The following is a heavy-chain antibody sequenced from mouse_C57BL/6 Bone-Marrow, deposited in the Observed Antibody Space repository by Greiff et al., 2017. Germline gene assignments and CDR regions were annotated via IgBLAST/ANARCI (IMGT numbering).Heavy chain of an antibody. D-gene: IGHD1-1*01. Sequence: EVKLMESGGDLVKPGGSLKLSCAASGFTFSSYGMSWVRQTPDKRLEWVATISSGGSYTYYPDSVKGRFTISRDNAKNTLYLQMSSLKSEDTAMYYCAREPVLLRYPWYFDVWGTGTTVTVSS. V-gene: IGHV5-6*01. CDR3: AREPVLLRYPWYFDV. CDR2: ISSGGSYT. CDR1: GFTFSSYG. J-gene: IGHJ1*03.